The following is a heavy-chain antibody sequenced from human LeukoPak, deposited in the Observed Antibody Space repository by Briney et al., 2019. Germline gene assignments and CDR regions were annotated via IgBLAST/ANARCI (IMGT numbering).Heavy chain of an antibody. Sequence: GGSLRLSCAASGFTFSDFYMTGIRQAPWKGLDGVSYISSSSSYTNYADSVKGRFTISRDNAKNSLYLQMTSLRAEDTAVYYCARGQADFDSWGQGTLVTVSS. CDR2: ISSSSSYT. V-gene: IGHV3-11*06. CDR1: GFTFSDFY. CDR3: ARGQADFDS. J-gene: IGHJ4*02.